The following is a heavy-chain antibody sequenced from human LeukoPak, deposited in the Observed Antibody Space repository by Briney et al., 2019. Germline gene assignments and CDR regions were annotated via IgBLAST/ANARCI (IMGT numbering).Heavy chain of an antibody. CDR1: GFTFSSYS. D-gene: IGHD3-16*01. J-gene: IGHJ6*03. CDR3: ARGIMTTYYTDA. V-gene: IGHV3-21*01. Sequence: PGGSLRLSCAASGFTFSSYSMSWVRQAPGKGLEWVSGISSSGGYTYYADSVKGRFTIPRDNAKKRLYLQLNSLRAEDTAGYYVARGIMTTYYTDARGGGATVTASS. CDR2: ISSSGGYT.